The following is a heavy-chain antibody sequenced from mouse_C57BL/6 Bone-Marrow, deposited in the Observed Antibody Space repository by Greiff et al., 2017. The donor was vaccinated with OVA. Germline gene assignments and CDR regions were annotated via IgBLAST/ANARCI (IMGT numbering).Heavy chain of an antibody. J-gene: IGHJ3*01. CDR2: ISSGGSYT. Sequence: EVKVVESGGDLVKPGGSLKLSCAASGFTFSSYGMSWVRQTPDKRLEWVATISSGGSYTYYPDSVKGRFTISRDNAKNTLYLQMSSLKSEDTAMYYCARREQGRQLRLRAWFAYWGQGTLVTVSA. D-gene: IGHD3-2*02. V-gene: IGHV5-6*01. CDR1: GFTFSSYG. CDR3: ARREQGRQLRLRAWFAY.